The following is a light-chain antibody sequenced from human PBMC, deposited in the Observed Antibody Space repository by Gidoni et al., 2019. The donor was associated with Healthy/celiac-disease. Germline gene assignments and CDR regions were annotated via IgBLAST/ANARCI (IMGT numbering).Light chain of an antibody. CDR3: QQSYSTPIT. CDR1: QSISSY. Sequence: DIQMTQSPSSLSASVGDRVTITCRASQSISSYLNWYQQKPGKAPKLLIYAASSLQSGVPSRLSGSGSGTDFTLTISSLQPEDFATHYCQQSYSTPITFGQGARLEIK. J-gene: IGKJ5*01. CDR2: AAS. V-gene: IGKV1-39*01.